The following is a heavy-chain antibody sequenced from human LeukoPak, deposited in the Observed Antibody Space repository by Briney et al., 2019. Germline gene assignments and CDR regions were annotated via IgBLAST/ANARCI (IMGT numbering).Heavy chain of an antibody. CDR2: IYDSGNT. CDR3: ARETSLMGYASGLGFNY. D-gene: IGHD6-19*01. Sequence: SETLSLTCTVSGGSISSWYWSWIRQPPGKGLEWIGYIYDSGNTNYNPSLKSRVTISIDTSKNQFSLKLTSVTAADTATYYCARETSLMGYASGLGFNYWGQGFLVTVSS. CDR1: GGSISSWY. J-gene: IGHJ4*02. V-gene: IGHV4-59*01.